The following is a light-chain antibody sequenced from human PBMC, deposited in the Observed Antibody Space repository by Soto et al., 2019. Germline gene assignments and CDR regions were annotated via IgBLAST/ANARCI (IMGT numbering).Light chain of an antibody. CDR2: AAS. CDR1: ESISNW. J-gene: IGKJ1*01. CDR3: QQSYSTPPWT. Sequence: DLQMTQSPYTLSAPLVAGVTITCRASESISNWLAWYQQKPGKAPKLLIYAASNLQSGVPSRFSGSGSGTDFTLTISSLQPEDFATYFCQQSYSTPPWTFGQGTKVDIK. V-gene: IGKV1-39*01.